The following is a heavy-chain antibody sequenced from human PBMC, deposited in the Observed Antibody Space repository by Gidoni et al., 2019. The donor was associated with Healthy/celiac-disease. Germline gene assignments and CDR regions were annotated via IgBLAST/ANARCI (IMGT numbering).Heavy chain of an antibody. CDR1: GYTFNSYD. CDR3: ARVGNSSSWYRWFDP. D-gene: IGHD6-13*01. V-gene: IGHV1-8*01. CDR2: MNPNSGNT. Sequence: QVQLVQSGAEVKKPGASVKVACKASGYTFNSYDINWVRQATGQGLEWMGGMNPNSGNTGYAPKFQGRVTITRTTSISTAYMELSSLRSEDTAVYYCARVGNSSSWYRWFDPWGQGTLVTVSS. J-gene: IGHJ5*02.